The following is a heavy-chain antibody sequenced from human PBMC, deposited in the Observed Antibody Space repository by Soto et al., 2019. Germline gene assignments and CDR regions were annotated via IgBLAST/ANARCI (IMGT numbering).Heavy chain of an antibody. CDR3: ARNYYGSGGRRSVYYYYYGMDV. V-gene: IGHV3-33*01. J-gene: IGHJ6*02. Sequence: QVQLVESGGGVVQPGRSLRLSCAASGFTFSSYGMHWVRQAPGKGLEWVAVIWYDGSNKYYADSVKGRFTISRDNSKNTLYLQRNSLRAEDTAVYYCARNYYGSGGRRSVYYYYYGMDVWGQGTTVTVSS. CDR2: IWYDGSNK. D-gene: IGHD3-10*01. CDR1: GFTFSSYG.